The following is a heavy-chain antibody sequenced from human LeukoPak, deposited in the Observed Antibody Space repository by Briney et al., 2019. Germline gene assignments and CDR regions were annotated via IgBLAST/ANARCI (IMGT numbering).Heavy chain of an antibody. CDR2: INPNSGGT. CDR3: ARSRQIRFMDV. D-gene: IGHD3-3*01. Sequence: ASVKVSCKASGYTFTSYDINWVRQAPGQGLEWMGWINPNSGGTNYAQKFQGRVTMTRDTSISTAYMELSRLRSDDTAVYYCARSRQIRFMDVWGQGTTVTVSS. CDR1: GYTFTSYD. V-gene: IGHV1-2*02. J-gene: IGHJ6*02.